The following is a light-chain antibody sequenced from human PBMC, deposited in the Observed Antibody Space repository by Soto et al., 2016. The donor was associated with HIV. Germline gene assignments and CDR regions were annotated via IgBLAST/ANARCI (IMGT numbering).Light chain of an antibody. CDR1: QTITTY. CDR3: QQTYNTRMYT. V-gene: IGKV1-39*01. CDR2: AAS. J-gene: IGKJ2*01. Sequence: DIQMTQSPSSLSASVGDRVTITCRASQTITTYLNWYQQKPGKAPNLLIYAASSLQSGVPSRFSGSESGTDFTLTISSLQPEDFATYYCQQTYNTRMYTFGQGTKLEIK.